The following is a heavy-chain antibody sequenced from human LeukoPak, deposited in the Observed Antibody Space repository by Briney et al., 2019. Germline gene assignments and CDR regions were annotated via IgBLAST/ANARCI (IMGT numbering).Heavy chain of an antibody. Sequence: GGSLRLSCAASGFTFSNAWMSWVRQAPGKGLEWVGRIKSKTDGGTTDYAAPVKGRFTISRDDSKNTMYLQMNSLRAEDTAVYYCARRAGAYSHPYDYWGQGTLVTVSS. CDR1: GFTFSNAW. V-gene: IGHV3-15*01. J-gene: IGHJ4*02. CDR3: ARRAGAYSHPYDY. D-gene: IGHD4/OR15-4a*01. CDR2: IKSKTDGGTT.